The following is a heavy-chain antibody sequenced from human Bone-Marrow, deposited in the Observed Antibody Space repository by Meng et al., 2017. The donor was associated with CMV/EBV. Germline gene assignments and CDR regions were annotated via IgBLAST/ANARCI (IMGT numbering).Heavy chain of an antibody. D-gene: IGHD2-15*01. J-gene: IGHJ4*02. CDR1: GVSIKDYY. CDR3: AIGRYCSGGSCYSEDY. CDR2: VFYYEDSR. Sequence: SETLSLTCIVSGVSIKDYYWTWIRQPPGKGLEWIGHVFYYEDSRYYNPSLDSRVTISLDTSQNRVSLRLNSVTAADTAVYYCAIGRYCSGGSCYSEDYWGPGTLVTVSS. V-gene: IGHV4-59*12.